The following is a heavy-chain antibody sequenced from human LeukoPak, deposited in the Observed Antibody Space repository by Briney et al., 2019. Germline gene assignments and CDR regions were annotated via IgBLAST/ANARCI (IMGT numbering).Heavy chain of an antibody. V-gene: IGHV1-18*01. CDR1: GYTFTSYG. D-gene: IGHD5-18*01. CDR3: ARVFPNVDTAMDTGWYYFDY. CDR2: ISAYNGNT. J-gene: IGHJ4*02. Sequence: ASVKVSSKASGYTFTSYGISWVRQAPGQGVERMGWISAYNGNTNYAQKLQGRVTMTTDTSTSTAYMELRSLRSDDTAVYYCARVFPNVDTAMDTGWYYFDYWGQGTLVTVSS.